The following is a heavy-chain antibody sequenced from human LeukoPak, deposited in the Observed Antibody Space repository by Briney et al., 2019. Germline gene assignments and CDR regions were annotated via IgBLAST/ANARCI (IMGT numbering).Heavy chain of an antibody. J-gene: IGHJ4*02. CDR2: INWNGGST. D-gene: IGHD3-22*01. CDR1: GFIFDDYG. V-gene: IGHV3-20*04. Sequence: GGSLRLSCAASGFIFDDYGMTWVRQAPGKGLEWVSGINWNGGSTGYGDSVKGRFTISRDNVKNSLYLQMNSLRAEDTAVYYCARDAGRYYYDSSHFDYWGQGTLVTVSS. CDR3: ARDAGRYYYDSSHFDY.